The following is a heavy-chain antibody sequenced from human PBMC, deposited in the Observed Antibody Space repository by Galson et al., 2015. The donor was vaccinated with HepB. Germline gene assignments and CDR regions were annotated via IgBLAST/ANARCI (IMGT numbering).Heavy chain of an antibody. D-gene: IGHD3-10*01. CDR2: IYYSGST. Sequence: ETLSLTCTVSGGSISSSSYYWGWIRQPPGKGLEWIGSIYYSGSTYYNPSLKSRVTISVDTSKNQFSLKLSSVTAADTAVYYCARIHGSGSYYSTLAEYYFDYWGQGTLVTVSS. CDR1: GGSISSSSYY. CDR3: ARIHGSGSYYSTLAEYYFDY. J-gene: IGHJ4*02. V-gene: IGHV4-39*01.